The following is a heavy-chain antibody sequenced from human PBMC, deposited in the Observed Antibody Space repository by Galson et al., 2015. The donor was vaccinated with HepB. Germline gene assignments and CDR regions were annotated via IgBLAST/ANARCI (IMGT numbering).Heavy chain of an antibody. Sequence: SLRLSCAASGFTVSSNYMSWVRQAPGKGLEWVSVIYSGGSTYYADSVKGRFTISRDNSKNTLYLQMNSLRGEDTAVYYCARDRYDFRNYYGMDVWGQGTTVTVSS. CDR1: GFTVSSNY. CDR2: IYSGGST. V-gene: IGHV3-53*01. CDR3: ARDRYDFRNYYGMDV. J-gene: IGHJ6*02. D-gene: IGHD3-3*01.